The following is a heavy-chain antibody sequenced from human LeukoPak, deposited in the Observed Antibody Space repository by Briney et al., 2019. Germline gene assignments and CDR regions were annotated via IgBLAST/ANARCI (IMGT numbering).Heavy chain of an antibody. V-gene: IGHV3-21*01. J-gene: IGHJ6*03. CDR2: ISTSSSYI. CDR3: ARDPYSGNYGNYYYYYMDV. CDR1: GFTLSTYN. D-gene: IGHD1-26*01. Sequence: GGSPRLSCAASGFTLSTYNMKWVRQAPRKGLEWVSSISTSSSYIYYADSVKGRFTISRDNAKNSLYLQMNSLRAEDTAVYYCARDPYSGNYGNYYYYYMDVWGKGTTVTISS.